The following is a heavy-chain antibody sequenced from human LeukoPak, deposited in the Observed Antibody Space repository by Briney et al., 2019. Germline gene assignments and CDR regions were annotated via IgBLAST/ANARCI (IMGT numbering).Heavy chain of an antibody. CDR1: GGSISSSSYY. CDR2: IYYSGST. Sequence: SETLSLTCTVSGGSISSSSYYRGWIRQPPGKGLEWIGSIYYSGSTYYNPSLKSRVTISVDTSKNQFSLKLSSVTAADTAVYYCARDTRNFGLNLDYWGQGTLVTVSS. D-gene: IGHD3-10*01. CDR3: ARDTRNFGLNLDY. J-gene: IGHJ4*02. V-gene: IGHV4-39*07.